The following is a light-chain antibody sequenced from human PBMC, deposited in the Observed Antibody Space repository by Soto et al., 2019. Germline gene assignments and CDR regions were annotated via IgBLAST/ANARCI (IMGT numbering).Light chain of an antibody. Sequence: EIVMTQSPATLSVSPGERVTLSCRASQSVSRFLAWYQQRPGQAPRLLIYDTSTRATGVPARLSGSGSGTEFCLTISSLPSADFAVYYCQQYDNWPPCTFGQGTKLQVK. CDR2: DTS. CDR3: QQYDNWPPCT. CDR1: QSVSRF. V-gene: IGKV3-15*01. J-gene: IGKJ2*02.